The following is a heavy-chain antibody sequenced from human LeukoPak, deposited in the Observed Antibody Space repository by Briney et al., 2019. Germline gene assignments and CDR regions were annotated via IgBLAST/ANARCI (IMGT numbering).Heavy chain of an antibody. V-gene: IGHV3-7*03. Sequence: GGSLRLSCAASGFTFSSYWMSWVRQAPGKGLEWVAVIKQDGREKYYVDSVKGRFTISRDNAKNSLYLQMNSLRVEDTAVYYCAKEGRSLQTYWGQGTLVTVSS. CDR3: AKEGRSLQTY. CDR2: IKQDGREK. J-gene: IGHJ4*02. D-gene: IGHD5-24*01. CDR1: GFTFSSYW.